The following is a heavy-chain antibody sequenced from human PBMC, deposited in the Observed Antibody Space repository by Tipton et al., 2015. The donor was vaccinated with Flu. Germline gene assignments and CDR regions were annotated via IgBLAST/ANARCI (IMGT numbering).Heavy chain of an antibody. CDR2: ISGGGAIR. CDR1: GFTFSRYA. V-gene: IGHV3-23*01. CDR3: AKVIPELVAGLDY. J-gene: IGHJ4*02. D-gene: IGHD6-19*01. Sequence: SLRLSCAASGFTFSRYAMSWVRQAPGKGLEWVSAISGGGAIRYFADSVRGRFTISRDNSKNMLYLQMNSLRPEDTAIYYCAKVIPELVAGLDYWGQGPLVSVPS.